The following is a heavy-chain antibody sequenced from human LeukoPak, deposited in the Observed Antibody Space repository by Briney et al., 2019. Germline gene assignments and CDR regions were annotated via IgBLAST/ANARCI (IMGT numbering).Heavy chain of an antibody. D-gene: IGHD1-7*01. CDR3: ARETGTIPFDY. V-gene: IGHV4-59*01. J-gene: IGHJ4*02. CDR1: GGSISSYY. Sequence: PSETLSLTCTVSGGSISSYYWSWIRQPPGKGLEWIGYIYYSGSTNYNPSLKSRVTISVDTSKNQFSLKPSSVTAADTAVYYCARETGTIPFDYWGQGTLVTVSS. CDR2: IYYSGST.